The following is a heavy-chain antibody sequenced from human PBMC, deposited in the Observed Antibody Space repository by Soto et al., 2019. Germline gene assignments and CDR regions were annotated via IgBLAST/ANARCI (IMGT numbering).Heavy chain of an antibody. CDR2: ICSGSSNI. Sequence: PGGSLRLSCAASGFTFSSYGMHWVRQAPGKGLEWVSSICSGSSNIYYADSVKGRFTISRDNAKNSLDLQMNSLRAEDTAVYYCARDPGQQLTPFDYWGQGTLVTVSS. J-gene: IGHJ4*02. CDR3: ARDPGQQLTPFDY. D-gene: IGHD6-13*01. V-gene: IGHV3-21*01. CDR1: GFTFSSYG.